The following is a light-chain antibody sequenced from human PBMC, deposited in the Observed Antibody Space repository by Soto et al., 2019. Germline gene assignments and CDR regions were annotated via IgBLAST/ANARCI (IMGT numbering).Light chain of an antibody. CDR3: CSYAGSYTFDVV. CDR2: DVT. Sequence: QSALTQPRSVSGSPGQSVTICCTGTSSDVGGYNYVSWYQQHPGKAPKLMIYDVTKRPSGVPDRFSGSKSGNTASLTISGLQAEDEADYYCCSYAGSYTFDVVFGGGTKLTVL. V-gene: IGLV2-11*01. J-gene: IGLJ2*01. CDR1: SSDVGGYNY.